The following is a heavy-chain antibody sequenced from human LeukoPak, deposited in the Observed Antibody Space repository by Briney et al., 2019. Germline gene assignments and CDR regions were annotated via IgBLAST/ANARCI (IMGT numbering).Heavy chain of an antibody. Sequence: GGSLRLSCAASGFTFSSYAMGWVRQAPGKGLEWVSAISGSGGSTYYADSVKGRFTISRDNSKNTLYLQMNSLRAEDTAVYYCAKCPSPYYYDSSGYYYHNWFDPWGQGTLVTVSS. CDR2: ISGSGGST. V-gene: IGHV3-23*01. D-gene: IGHD3-22*01. CDR1: GFTFSSYA. J-gene: IGHJ5*02. CDR3: AKCPSPYYYDSSGYYYHNWFDP.